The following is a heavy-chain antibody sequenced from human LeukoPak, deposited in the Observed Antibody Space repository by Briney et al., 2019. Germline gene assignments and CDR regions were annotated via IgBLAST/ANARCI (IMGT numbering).Heavy chain of an antibody. J-gene: IGHJ4*02. D-gene: IGHD6-13*01. Sequence: SETLSLTCTVSGGSISSSSYYWGWIRQPPGKGLEWIGSIYYSGSTYYNPSLKSRVTISVDTSKNQFSLKLSSVTAADTAVYYCARGPRLAAVDYWGQGTLVTVSS. CDR2: IYYSGST. CDR3: ARGPRLAAVDY. V-gene: IGHV4-39*07. CDR1: GGSISSSSYY.